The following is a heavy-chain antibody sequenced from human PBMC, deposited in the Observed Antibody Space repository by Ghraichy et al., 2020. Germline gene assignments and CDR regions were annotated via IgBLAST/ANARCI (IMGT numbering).Heavy chain of an antibody. J-gene: IGHJ4*02. Sequence: GGSLRLSCAASGFTFSSYAMHWVRQAPGKGLEWVAVISYDGSNKYYADSVKGRFTISRDNSKNTLYLQMNSLRAEDTAVYYCARGELWFRELRIDYWGQGTLVTVSS. D-gene: IGHD3-10*01. CDR3: ARGELWFRELRIDY. CDR2: ISYDGSNK. CDR1: GFTFSSYA. V-gene: IGHV3-30-3*01.